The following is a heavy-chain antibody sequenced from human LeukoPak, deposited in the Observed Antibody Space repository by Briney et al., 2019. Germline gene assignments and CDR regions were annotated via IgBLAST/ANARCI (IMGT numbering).Heavy chain of an antibody. Sequence: SETLSLTCTVSGGSISSSSYYWGWIRQPPGKGLEWIGSIYYSGSTYYNPSLKSRVTISVDTSKNQFSLKLSSVTAADTAVYYCARQEGYTLTTTYYYYYMDVWGKGTTVTVSS. J-gene: IGHJ6*03. D-gene: IGHD4-11*01. V-gene: IGHV4-39*01. CDR1: GGSISSSSYY. CDR3: ARQEGYTLTTTYYYYYMDV. CDR2: IYYSGST.